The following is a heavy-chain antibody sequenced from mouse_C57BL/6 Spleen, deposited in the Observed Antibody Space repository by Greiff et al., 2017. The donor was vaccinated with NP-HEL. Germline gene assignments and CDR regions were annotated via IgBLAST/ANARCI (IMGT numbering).Heavy chain of an antibody. D-gene: IGHD1-1*01. Sequence: VQLQQSGAELVRPGTSVKLSCKASGYTFTSYWMHWVKQRPGQGLEWIGVIDPSDSYTNYNQKFKGKATLTVDTSSSTAYMQLSSLTSEDSAVYYCARATTVAARAMDYWGQGTSVIVSS. CDR2: IDPSDSYT. J-gene: IGHJ4*01. CDR3: ARATTVAARAMDY. CDR1: GYTFTSYW. V-gene: IGHV1-59*01.